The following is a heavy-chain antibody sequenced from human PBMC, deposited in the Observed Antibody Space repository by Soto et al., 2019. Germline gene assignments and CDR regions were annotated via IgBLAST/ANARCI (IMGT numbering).Heavy chain of an antibody. CDR1: GFTFSSYS. V-gene: IGHV3-21*01. Sequence: EVQLVESGGGLVKPGGSLRLSCAASGFTFSSYSMNWVRQAPGKGLEWVSSISSSSSYIYYADSVKGRFTISRDNAKNSLYLQMNCLRAEDTAVYYCARESRLLRGGVDYWGQGTLVTVSS. J-gene: IGHJ4*02. CDR3: ARESRLLRGGVDY. D-gene: IGHD2-15*01. CDR2: ISSSSSYI.